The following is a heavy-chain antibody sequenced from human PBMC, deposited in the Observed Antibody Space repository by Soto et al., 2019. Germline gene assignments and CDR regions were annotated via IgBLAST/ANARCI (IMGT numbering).Heavy chain of an antibody. CDR3: AKDTDGVLVTAISGADYFKH. J-gene: IGHJ1*01. CDR2: ISGSGGST. CDR1: GFTFSSYA. V-gene: IGHV3-23*01. D-gene: IGHD2-21*02. Sequence: WGSLRLSCAASGFTFSSYAMSWFRQAPGKGLEWVSAISGSGGSTYYADSVKGRFTISRDNSKNTLYLQMNSLRAEDTAVYYCAKDTDGVLVTAISGADYFKHWGQGTLATVSS.